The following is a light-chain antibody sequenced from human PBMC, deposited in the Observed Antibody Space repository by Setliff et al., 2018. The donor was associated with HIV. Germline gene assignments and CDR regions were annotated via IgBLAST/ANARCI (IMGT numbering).Light chain of an antibody. CDR3: CSNTGSNTYV. J-gene: IGLJ1*01. CDR2: QAS. CDR1: SGDAGRYNL. Sequence: QSALTQPASASGSPGQSITISCTGTSGDAGRYNLVSWYQQQPGKPPKLMIYQASKRPSGVSNRFSGSKSGNTASLTISGLQAEDEADYYCCSNTGSNTYVFGTGTKVTVL. V-gene: IGLV2-23*01.